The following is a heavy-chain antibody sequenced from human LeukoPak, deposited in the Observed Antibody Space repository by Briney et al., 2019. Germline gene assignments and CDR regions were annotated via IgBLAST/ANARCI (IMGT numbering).Heavy chain of an antibody. CDR3: VKGLIGSLPGDF. CDR1: GFTFENYG. Sequence: GGSLRLSCVASGFTFENYGMSWVRQAPGKGLEWVSSISGRVGPTRRSYGDSVKGRFTVSRDNSKNTLYLHMNSLRAEDTAVYYCVKGLIGSLPGDFWGQGTLVTVSS. J-gene: IGHJ4*02. V-gene: IGHV3-23*01. D-gene: IGHD2-21*01. CDR2: ISGRVGPTRR.